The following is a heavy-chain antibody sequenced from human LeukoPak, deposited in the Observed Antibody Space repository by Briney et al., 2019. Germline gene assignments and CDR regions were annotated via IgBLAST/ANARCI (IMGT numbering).Heavy chain of an antibody. J-gene: IGHJ4*02. CDR1: GFTFDDYA. Sequence: GGSLRLSCAASGFTFDDYAMHWVRQAPGKGLEWVSGISWNSGSIGYADSVKGRFTISRDNAKNSLYLQMNSLRAEDTALYYCAKDAYYYDSSGYPRDWGQGTLVTVSS. D-gene: IGHD3-22*01. V-gene: IGHV3-9*01. CDR2: ISWNSGSI. CDR3: AKDAYYYDSSGYPRD.